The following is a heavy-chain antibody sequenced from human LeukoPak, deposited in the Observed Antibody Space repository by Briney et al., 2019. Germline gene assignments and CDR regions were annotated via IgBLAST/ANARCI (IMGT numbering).Heavy chain of an antibody. Sequence: SETLSLTRIHSRGSITSSNSRWIWPPAGKGLGWIGRIYVTESTTYSPCLKSRVTISIDTSKNQFSLKLTSVTAADTAVYYCARHRRIAAAGIRGYDYWGQGTLVTVSS. CDR1: RGSITSSN. D-gene: IGHD6-13*01. CDR2: IYVTEST. CDR3: ARHRRIAAAGIRGYDY. V-gene: IGHV4-4*07. J-gene: IGHJ4*02.